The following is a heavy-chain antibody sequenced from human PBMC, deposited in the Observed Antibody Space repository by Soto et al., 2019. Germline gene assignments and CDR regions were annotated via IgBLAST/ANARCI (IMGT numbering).Heavy chain of an antibody. Sequence: QVQLQESGPGLVKPSQTLSLTCTVSGGSISSGGYYWSWIRQHPGKGLEWIGYIYYSGSTYYNPSLKSRVTISVDTSKNQVSLKLSSVTAADTAVYYCARGFTIFGVVKPFDPWGQGTLVTVSS. D-gene: IGHD3-3*01. CDR2: IYYSGST. CDR1: GGSISSGGYY. J-gene: IGHJ5*02. V-gene: IGHV4-31*03. CDR3: ARGFTIFGVVKPFDP.